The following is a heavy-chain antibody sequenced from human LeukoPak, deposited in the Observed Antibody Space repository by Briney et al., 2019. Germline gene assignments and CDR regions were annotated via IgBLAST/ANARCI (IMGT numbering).Heavy chain of an antibody. J-gene: IGHJ4*02. D-gene: IGHD2-15*01. CDR1: GYTFTNYA. CDR2: TNTSTGNP. CDR3: ARVGYCTGGSCLRFDY. V-gene: IGHV7-4-1*02. Sequence: ASVKVSCKASGYTFTNYAVNWVRQAPGQGLEWMGWTNTSTGNPTYAQGFTGRFVFSLDTSVSTAYLQISSLKAEDTAVYYCARVGYCTGGSCLRFDYWGQGTLVTVSS.